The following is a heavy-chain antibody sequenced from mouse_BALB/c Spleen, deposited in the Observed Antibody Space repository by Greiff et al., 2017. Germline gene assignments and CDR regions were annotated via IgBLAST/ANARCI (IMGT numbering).Heavy chain of an antibody. J-gene: IGHJ4*01. CDR1: GYSFTSYW. CDR3: ARDGTDAMDY. Sequence: QVQLKESGPQLVRPGASVKISCKASGYSFTSYWMHWVKQRPGQGLEWIGMIDPSDSETRLNQKFKDKATLTVDKSSSTAYMQLSSPTSEDSAVYYCARDGTDAMDYWGQGTSVTVSS. CDR2: IDPSDSET. D-gene: IGHD4-1*01. V-gene: IGHV1S126*01.